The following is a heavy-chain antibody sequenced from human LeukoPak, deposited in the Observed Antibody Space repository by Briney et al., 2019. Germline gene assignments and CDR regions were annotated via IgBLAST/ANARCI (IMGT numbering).Heavy chain of an antibody. CDR3: TTWVLMATQTLDY. D-gene: IGHD5-24*01. V-gene: IGHV3-72*01. CDR2: TRNKADSYTT. J-gene: IGHJ4*02. Sequence: PGGSLRLSCAASGFTFSDHYMAWVRQAPGKGLEWVGLTRNKADSYTTIHAASVEGRFTISRDDSKKSLFLQMNSLNTEDTAVYYCTTWVLMATQTLDYWGQGTLVTVSS. CDR1: GFTFSDHY.